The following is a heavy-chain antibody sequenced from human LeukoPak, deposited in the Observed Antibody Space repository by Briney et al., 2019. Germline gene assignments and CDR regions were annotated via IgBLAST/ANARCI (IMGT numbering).Heavy chain of an antibody. Sequence: SETLSLTCTVSGASIGSSGHYWGWIRQPPGKGLEWIGSVFYSGSTYHNPSLKSRVTISVDTSKNQFSLKLTSVIAADTAVYYCARQKGMAAFDYWGQGTLVTVSS. CDR3: ARQKGMAAFDY. V-gene: IGHV4-39*01. CDR2: VFYSGST. CDR1: GASIGSSGHY. D-gene: IGHD5-24*01. J-gene: IGHJ4*02.